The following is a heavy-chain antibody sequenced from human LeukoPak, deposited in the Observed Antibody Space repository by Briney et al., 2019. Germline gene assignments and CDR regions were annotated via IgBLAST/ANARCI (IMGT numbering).Heavy chain of an antibody. J-gene: IGHJ4*02. Sequence: PGRSLRLSCAASGFTFSHYGMHWVRQAPGKGLEWVAVIWSDGANRYYADSVKGRFTISGDDSGNTAYLQMNSLRPEDTGVYFCARDAQRGFDYSNSLQYWGQGTPVTVST. CDR2: IWSDGANR. CDR3: ARDAQRGFDYSNSLQY. CDR1: GFTFSHYG. V-gene: IGHV3-33*01. D-gene: IGHD4-11*01.